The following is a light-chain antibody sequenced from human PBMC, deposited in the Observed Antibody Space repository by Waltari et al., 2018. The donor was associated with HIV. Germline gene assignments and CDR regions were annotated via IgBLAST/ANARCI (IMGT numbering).Light chain of an antibody. CDR3: QQRSNWPPFT. V-gene: IGKV3-11*01. J-gene: IGKJ2*01. Sequence: EIVLTQSPATLSLSPGERATLSCRASRSVSIYLSWFQHKPGQAPRLLIYDASTRAPGIPARVSGSGSGTDFTLTISRLEPEDSAVYYCQQRSNWPPFTFGQGTKLEIK. CDR2: DAS. CDR1: RSVSIY.